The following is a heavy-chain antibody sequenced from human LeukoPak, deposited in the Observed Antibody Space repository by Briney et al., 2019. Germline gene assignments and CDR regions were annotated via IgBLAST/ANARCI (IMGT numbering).Heavy chain of an antibody. V-gene: IGHV4-61*01. CDR1: GGSDRSDSYY. CDR2: VYYSGST. CDR3: VREAATDYYDSSGYYRQTEVFDA. Sequence: SETLSLTCTVSGGSDRSDSYYWSWIRQPPGKGLEWIGYVYYSGSTNYNPSLKSRVTISVDTSKNQFSLKLRSVTAADTAVYYCVREAATDYYDSSGYYRQTEVFDAWGQGTMVTVSS. J-gene: IGHJ3*01. D-gene: IGHD3-22*01.